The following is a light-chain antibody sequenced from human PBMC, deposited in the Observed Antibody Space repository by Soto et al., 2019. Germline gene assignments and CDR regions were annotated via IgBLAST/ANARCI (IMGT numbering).Light chain of an antibody. Sequence: DIQVTHSPSTLSASVGDIVTITCRASQSMSRGLAWYQRKPGKAPNLLIYDASSLESGVPSRFSGSGSGTDFTLTISSLQPEDFATYYCQQANRFPITIGQGTRLEIK. CDR1: QSMSRG. V-gene: IGKV1-5*01. CDR2: DAS. CDR3: QQANRFPIT. J-gene: IGKJ5*01.